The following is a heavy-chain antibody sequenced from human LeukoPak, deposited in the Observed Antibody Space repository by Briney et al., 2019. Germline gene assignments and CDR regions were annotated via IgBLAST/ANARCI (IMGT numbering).Heavy chain of an antibody. J-gene: IGHJ4*02. V-gene: IGHV1-2*02. CDR1: GYIFTGYY. Sequence: GASVKVSCKASGYIFTGYYMHWVRQAPGQGLEWMGWINPNSGDTNYAQKFQGRVTMTRDTSISTAYMELSRLRSDDTAVYYCAREVDYYDSSDYFPLGYWGRGTLVTVSS. CDR3: AREVDYYDSSDYFPLGY. D-gene: IGHD3-22*01. CDR2: INPNSGDT.